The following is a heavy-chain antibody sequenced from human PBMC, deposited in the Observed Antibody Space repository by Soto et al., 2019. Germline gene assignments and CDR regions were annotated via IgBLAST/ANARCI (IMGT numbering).Heavy chain of an antibody. CDR1: GFIFSNNG. D-gene: IGHD2-8*02. Sequence: GGSLRLSCVGSGFIFSNNGMHWVRQTPGKGLEWVAFMSYDGSDTFYADSVKGRFTISRDNSRNTLFLHMSNLRAEDTAMYYCTIVRVVDSALDRWGQGTLVTVSS. CDR2: MSYDGSDT. J-gene: IGHJ5*02. V-gene: IGHV3-30*02. CDR3: TIVRVVDSALDR.